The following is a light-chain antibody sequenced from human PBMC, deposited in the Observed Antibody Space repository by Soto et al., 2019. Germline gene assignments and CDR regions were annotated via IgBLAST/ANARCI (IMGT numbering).Light chain of an antibody. Sequence: QSVLTQPPSVSAAPGQKVTISCSGSSSNIGNNYVSWYQQLPGTAPKLLIYENNKRPSGIPDRFSGSKSGTSATLGITGLQTGDEADYYCGTWDSSLRADKYVVGTGTRVTV. CDR2: ENN. J-gene: IGLJ1*01. CDR1: SSNIGNNY. V-gene: IGLV1-51*02. CDR3: GTWDSSLRADKYV.